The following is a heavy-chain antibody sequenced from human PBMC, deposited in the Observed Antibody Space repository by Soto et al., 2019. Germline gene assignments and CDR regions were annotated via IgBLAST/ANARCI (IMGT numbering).Heavy chain of an antibody. CDR2: IDWDDDK. D-gene: IGHD3-22*01. V-gene: IGHV2-70*01. CDR1: GFSLSTSGMC. CDR3: ARHYYDSSGYPYFDY. J-gene: IGHJ4*02. Sequence: SGPTLVNPTHTLTLTCTFSGFSLSTSGMCVSWIRQPPGKALEWLALIDWDDDKYYSTSLKTRLTISKDTSKNQVVLTMTNMDPVDTATYYCARHYYDSSGYPYFDYWGQGTLVTVSS.